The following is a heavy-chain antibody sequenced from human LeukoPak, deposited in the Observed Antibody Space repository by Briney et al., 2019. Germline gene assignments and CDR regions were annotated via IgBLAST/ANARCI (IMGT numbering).Heavy chain of an antibody. CDR1: GFTLSSYW. D-gene: IGHD3-22*01. CDR3: ARAPSEIGGYYPEYFRH. J-gene: IGHJ1*01. Sequence: GGSLRLSCAASGFTLSSYWMHWVRQAPGKGLVWVSRIKSDGRTNYADSVKGRFTISRDNAKNTVSLQMNRLRAEDTGVYYCARAPSEIGGYYPEYFRHWGQGTLVIVSP. CDR2: IKSDGRT. V-gene: IGHV3-74*01.